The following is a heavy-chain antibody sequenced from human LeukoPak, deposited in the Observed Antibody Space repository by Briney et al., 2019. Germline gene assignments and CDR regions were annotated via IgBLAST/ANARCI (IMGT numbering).Heavy chain of an antibody. Sequence: ASVKVSCKASGYNFTDYYIHWVRQAPGQGLEWMGWINPKSGGTNYAQKFRGRVTMTRDTSISTACMELSGLRSGDTAVYYCARDSGLGPTWHPFDHWGQGTPVTVSS. J-gene: IGHJ4*02. V-gene: IGHV1-2*02. CDR2: INPKSGGT. D-gene: IGHD1-26*01. CDR1: GYNFTDYY. CDR3: ARDSGLGPTWHPFDH.